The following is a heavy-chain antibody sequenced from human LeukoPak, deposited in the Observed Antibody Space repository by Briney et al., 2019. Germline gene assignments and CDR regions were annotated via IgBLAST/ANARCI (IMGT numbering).Heavy chain of an antibody. D-gene: IGHD6-6*01. CDR1: GYTFTGYY. CDR2: INPNSGGT. CDR3: ARGGIAARPRIFDY. Sequence: ASVKVSCKASGYTFTGYYMHWVRQAPGQGLEWMGWINPNSGGTSYAQKFQGRVTMTRDTSISTAYMELSRLRSDDTAVYYCARGGIAARPRIFDYWGQGTLVTVSS. V-gene: IGHV1-2*02. J-gene: IGHJ4*02.